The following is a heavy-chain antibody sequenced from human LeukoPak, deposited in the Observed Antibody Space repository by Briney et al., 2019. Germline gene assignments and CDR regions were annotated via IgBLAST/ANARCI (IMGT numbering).Heavy chain of an antibody. V-gene: IGHV1-2*02. CDR2: INPNSGGT. J-gene: IGHJ6*03. D-gene: IGHD3-9*01. CDR1: GYTFTGYY. Sequence: SVKVSCKASGYTFTGYYMHWVRQAPGQGLEWMGWINPNSGGTNYAQKFQGRVTMTRDTSISTAYMELSRLRSDDTAVYYCARDGTYYDILTGYRGSDYMDVRGKGTTVTVSS. CDR3: ARDGTYYDILTGYRGSDYMDV.